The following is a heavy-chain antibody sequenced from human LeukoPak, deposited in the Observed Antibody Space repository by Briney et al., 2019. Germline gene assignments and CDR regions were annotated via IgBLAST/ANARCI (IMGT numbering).Heavy chain of an antibody. D-gene: IGHD3-10*01. V-gene: IGHV1-24*01. CDR3: ATVPLYGSVGGFDY. CDR2: FDPEDGET. J-gene: IGHJ4*02. Sequence: ASVKVSCRVSGYTLTELSMHWVRQAPGKGLEWVGGFDPEDGETIYAQKFQGRVTMTEDTSTDTAYMELSSLRSEDTAVYYCATVPLYGSVGGFDYWGQGTLVTVSS. CDR1: GYTLTELS.